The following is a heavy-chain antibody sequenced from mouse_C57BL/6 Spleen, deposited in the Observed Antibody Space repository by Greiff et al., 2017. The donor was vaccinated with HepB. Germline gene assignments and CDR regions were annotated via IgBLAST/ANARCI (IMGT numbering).Heavy chain of an antibody. CDR3: AAGAY. V-gene: IGHV1-81*01. J-gene: IGHJ3*01. Sequence: QVQLQQSGAELARPGASVKLSREASGYTFTSYGISWVKQRTGQGLEWIGEIYPRSGNTYYNEKFKGKATLTADKSSSTAYMELRSLTSEDSAVYFCAAGAYWGQGTLVTVSA. CDR2: IYPRSGNT. CDR1: GYTFTSYG.